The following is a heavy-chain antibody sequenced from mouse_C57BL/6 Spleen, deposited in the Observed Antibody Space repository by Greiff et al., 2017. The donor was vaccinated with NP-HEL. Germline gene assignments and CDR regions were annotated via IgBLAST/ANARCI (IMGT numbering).Heavy chain of an antibody. CDR2: IYPGDGDT. D-gene: IGHD1-1*01. CDR3: ARYDYYGSSSAWFAY. V-gene: IGHV1-80*01. Sequence: VQLQQSGAELVKPGASVKISCKASGYAFSSYWMNWVKQRPGKGLEWIGQIYPGDGDTNYNGKFKGKATLTADKSSSTAYMQLSSLTSEDSAVYFCARYDYYGSSSAWFAYWGQGTLVTVSA. J-gene: IGHJ3*01. CDR1: GYAFSSYW.